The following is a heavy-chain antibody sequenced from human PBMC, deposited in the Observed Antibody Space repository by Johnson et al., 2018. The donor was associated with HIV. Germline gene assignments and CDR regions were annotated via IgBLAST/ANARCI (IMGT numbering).Heavy chain of an antibody. CDR1: GFTFSDYY. CDR3: AREVKRYAFDI. CDR2: ISSGGGSI. J-gene: IGHJ3*02. V-gene: IGHV3-11*04. Sequence: QVQLVESGGGVVQPGRSLRLSCAASGFTFSDYYMSWIRQAPGKGLEWVSYISSGGGSINYADSVKGRFTISRDNSKNTLYRQMDSLRAEDTAVYYCAREVKRYAFDIWGQGTMVTVSS.